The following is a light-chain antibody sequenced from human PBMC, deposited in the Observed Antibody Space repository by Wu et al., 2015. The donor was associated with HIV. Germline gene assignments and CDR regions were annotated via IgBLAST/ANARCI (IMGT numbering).Light chain of an antibody. CDR2: GAS. Sequence: EIVLTQSPGTLSLSPGERATLSCRASQSVSSTYLAWYQQKPGQAPRLLIYGASVRATGIPARFSGRGSGTDFTLTISRLEPEDFAMYYCQHYGSSPRLFTFGPGTKVDIK. CDR3: QHYGSSPRLFT. J-gene: IGKJ3*01. V-gene: IGKV3-20*01. CDR1: QSVSSTY.